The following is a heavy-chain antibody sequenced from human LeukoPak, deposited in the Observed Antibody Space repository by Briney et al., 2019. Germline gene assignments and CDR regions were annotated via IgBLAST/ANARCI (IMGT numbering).Heavy chain of an antibody. D-gene: IGHD6-13*01. Sequence: GSLRLACAASGFTFSSYAMTWVRQAPGKGLEWVSAFSATDGSAQYAESVEGRFTISRDNSKNTLFLQMNSLGAEDTAVYYCARAKIAAAGTGAFDVWGQGTLVTVSS. CDR2: FSATDGSA. CDR1: GFTFSSYA. J-gene: IGHJ3*01. V-gene: IGHV3-23*01. CDR3: ARAKIAAAGTGAFDV.